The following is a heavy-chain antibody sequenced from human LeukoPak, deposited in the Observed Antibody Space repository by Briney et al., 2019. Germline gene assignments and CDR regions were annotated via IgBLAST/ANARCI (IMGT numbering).Heavy chain of an antibody. D-gene: IGHD3-10*01. Sequence: GGSLRLSCAASGFSFSSYAMNWVRQAPGKGLEWVSVIYSGGSTYYADSVKGRFTISRDNSKNTLYLQMNSLRAEDTAVYYCARDYYGSGSPRDIWGQGTLVTVSS. V-gene: IGHV3-53*01. J-gene: IGHJ4*02. CDR1: GFSFSSYA. CDR3: ARDYYGSGSPRDI. CDR2: IYSGGST.